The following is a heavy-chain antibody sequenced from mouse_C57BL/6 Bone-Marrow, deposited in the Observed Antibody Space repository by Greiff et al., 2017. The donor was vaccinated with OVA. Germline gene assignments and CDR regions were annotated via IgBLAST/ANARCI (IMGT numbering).Heavy chain of an antibody. V-gene: IGHV1-69*01. D-gene: IGHD1-1*02. Sequence: QVQLQQPGAELVMPGASVKLSCKASGYTFTSYWMHWVKQRPGQGLEWIGEIDPSDSYTNYNQKFTGKSTLTVDKSSSTAYMQLSSLTSEDSAVYYCARYYGGSDYWGQGTTLTVSS. CDR2: IDPSDSYT. CDR1: GYTFTSYW. CDR3: ARYYGGSDY. J-gene: IGHJ2*01.